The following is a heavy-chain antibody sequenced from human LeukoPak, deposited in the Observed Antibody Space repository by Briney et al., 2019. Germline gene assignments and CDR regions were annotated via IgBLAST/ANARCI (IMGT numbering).Heavy chain of an antibody. D-gene: IGHD3-10*01. J-gene: IGHJ3*02. V-gene: IGHV3-21*01. CDR2: ITTSSSYI. CDR3: ARVLLGGSGSYLDAFDI. Sequence: GGSLRLSCAASGXTFSSYSMNWVRQAPGKGLEWVSSITTSSSYIHYADSVKGRFTISRDNAKNSLYLQMNSLRAEDTAVYYCARVLLGGSGSYLDAFDIWGQGTMVTVSS. CDR1: GXTFSSYS.